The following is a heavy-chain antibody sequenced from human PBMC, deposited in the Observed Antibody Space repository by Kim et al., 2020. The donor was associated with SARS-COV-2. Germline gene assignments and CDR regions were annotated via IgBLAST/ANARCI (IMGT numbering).Heavy chain of an antibody. J-gene: IGHJ4*01. CDR1: GFTFSDYW. CDR3: ARERGGGQPLPPIDY. D-gene: IGHD6-13*01. CDR2: IKQDGSEK. Sequence: GGSLRLSCAASGFTFSDYWMSWVRQAPGKGLEWVANIKQDGSEKDYVDSVKGRFTISRDNAQKSLYLQMNSLRVEDTAIYYCARERGGGQPLPPIDYWG. V-gene: IGHV3-7*03.